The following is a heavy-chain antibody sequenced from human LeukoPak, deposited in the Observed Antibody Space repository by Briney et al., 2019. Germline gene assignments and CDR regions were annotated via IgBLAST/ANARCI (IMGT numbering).Heavy chain of an antibody. CDR3: AAGHPVYFNF. CDR2: IYYTGTT. CDR1: GASISSYY. Sequence: PSEPLSLTCTVSGASISSYYWSWIRQPPGQGLEWIGYIYYTGTTNYNPYLRSRVTISLDTSKNQFSLRLTSVTAADAAIYYCAAGHPVYFNFWGQGTLVTVSS. V-gene: IGHV4-59*08. J-gene: IGHJ4*02.